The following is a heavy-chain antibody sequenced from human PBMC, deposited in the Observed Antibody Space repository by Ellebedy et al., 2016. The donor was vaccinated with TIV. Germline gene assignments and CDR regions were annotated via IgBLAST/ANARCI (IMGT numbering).Heavy chain of an antibody. CDR1: GFTFSSYS. CDR3: ARGPERGYFDWSFSYNWFDP. Sequence: GGSLRLXXAASGFTFSSYSMNWVRQAPGKGLEWVSSISSSSSYIYYADSVKGRFTISRDNAKNSLYLQMNSLRAEDTAVYYCARGPERGYFDWSFSYNWFDPWGQGTLVTVSS. V-gene: IGHV3-21*01. D-gene: IGHD3-9*01. J-gene: IGHJ5*02. CDR2: ISSSSSYI.